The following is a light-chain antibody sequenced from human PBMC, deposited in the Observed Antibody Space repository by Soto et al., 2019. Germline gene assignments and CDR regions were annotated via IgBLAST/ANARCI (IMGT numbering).Light chain of an antibody. CDR2: GNT. CDR1: SSNIGAGYD. J-gene: IGLJ2*01. Sequence: QPVLTQPPSVSGAPGQRVTISCTWGSSNIGAGYDVHWYQQLPGRAPKLLIYGNTNRPSGVPDRFSGSKSGTSASLAITGLQAEDEADYYCLSFDSSLSVVFGGGTKLTVL. V-gene: IGLV1-40*01. CDR3: LSFDSSLSVV.